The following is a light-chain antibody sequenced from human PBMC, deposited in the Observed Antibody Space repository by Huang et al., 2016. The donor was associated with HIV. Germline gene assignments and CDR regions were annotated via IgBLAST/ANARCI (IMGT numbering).Light chain of an antibody. V-gene: IGKV1-33*01. CDR2: DAT. CDR1: QDISNY. J-gene: IGKJ2*03. CDR3: QQFDNVPYS. Sequence: DIQMTQSPSSLSASIGYRVTITCQASQDISNYLNWYQQKPGKAPKLLLYDATNSEAGVPSRFSGSGSGTDFTLTISRLQPEDFATYYCQQFDNVPYSFGQGTRLEIK.